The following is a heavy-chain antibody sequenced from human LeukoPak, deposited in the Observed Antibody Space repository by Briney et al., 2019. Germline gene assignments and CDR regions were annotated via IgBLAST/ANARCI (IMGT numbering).Heavy chain of an antibody. Sequence: GGSLRPSCAASGLIFSSYWMSWVRQAPGKGLEWVANIKKDGSEMYYVDSVKGRFTISRDNAKNSLYLQMNSLRADDTAVYHCARQETSSYNGAFDIWGQGTMVTVSS. CDR1: GLIFSSYW. D-gene: IGHD1-26*01. J-gene: IGHJ3*02. CDR3: ARQETSSYNGAFDI. V-gene: IGHV3-7*01. CDR2: IKKDGSEM.